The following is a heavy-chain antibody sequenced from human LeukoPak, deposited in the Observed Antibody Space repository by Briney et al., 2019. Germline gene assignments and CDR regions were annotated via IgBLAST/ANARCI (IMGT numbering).Heavy chain of an antibody. D-gene: IGHD3-22*01. CDR1: GGSISSYY. J-gene: IGHJ4*02. V-gene: IGHV4-59*08. CDR3: SRSPYTYYYDCSGYFYDY. Sequence: PSETLSLTCTVSGGSISSYYWSWIRQPPGKGLEWIGYIYYSGSTNYNPSLKSRVTISVDTSKNQFSLKLSSVTAADTAVYYCSRSPYTYYYDCSGYFYDYWGQGTLVTVSS. CDR2: IYYSGST.